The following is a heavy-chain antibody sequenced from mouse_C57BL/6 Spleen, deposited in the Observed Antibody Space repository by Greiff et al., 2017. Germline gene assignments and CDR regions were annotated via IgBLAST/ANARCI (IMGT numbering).Heavy chain of an antibody. CDR2: IYWDDDK. V-gene: IGHV8-12*01. Sequence: ESGPGILQSSQTLSLTCSFSGFSLSTSGMGVSWIRQPSGKGLEWLAHIYWDDDKRYNPSLKSRLTIPKDTSRNQVFLKSTSVDTADTATFCGARGGSSYWYFDVWGTGTTVTVSS. J-gene: IGHJ1*03. CDR1: GFSLSTSGMG. D-gene: IGHD1-1*01. CDR3: ARGGSSYWYFDV.